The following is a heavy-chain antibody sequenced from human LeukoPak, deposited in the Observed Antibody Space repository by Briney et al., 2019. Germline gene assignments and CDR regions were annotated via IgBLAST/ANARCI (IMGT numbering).Heavy chain of an antibody. V-gene: IGHV3-48*04. CDR1: GFTLRSYT. D-gene: IGHD5-12*01. CDR3: ARPVDYNAGDY. CDR2: ISSGSSSV. J-gene: IGHJ4*02. Sequence: GGSLRLSCEASGFTLRSYTINWVRQAPGQGLEWVSYISSGSSSVYYADSVKGRFTISRDNAKNSLYLQMNSLRAEDTAVYYCARPVDYNAGDYWGQGTLVTVSS.